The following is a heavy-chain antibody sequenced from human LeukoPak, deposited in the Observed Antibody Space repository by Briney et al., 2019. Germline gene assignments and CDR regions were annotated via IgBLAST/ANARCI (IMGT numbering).Heavy chain of an antibody. J-gene: IGHJ6*02. D-gene: IGHD2-8*02. V-gene: IGHV3-23*01. Sequence: GGSLRLSCAASGFTFSSYAMTWVRQAPGKGLEWVSCISGSGGRTYYADSVKGRFTISRDNSKNTLYLQMNSLRADDTVVYYCAKDEDSVPGGMDVWGQGTTVTVSS. CDR2: ISGSGGRT. CDR3: AKDEDSVPGGMDV. CDR1: GFTFSSYA.